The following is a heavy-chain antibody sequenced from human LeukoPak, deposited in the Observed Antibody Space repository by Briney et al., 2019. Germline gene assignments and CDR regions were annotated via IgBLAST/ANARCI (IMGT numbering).Heavy chain of an antibody. CDR3: ARDWYCSSSICYTDRNWFDP. V-gene: IGHV3-11*05. Sequence: PGGSLRLSCAASGFTFSDYYMSWLRQATGKGLEWVWYISTTSSYTDYADSVRGRFTISRDNAKNLLYLQMNSLRPEDTAVYYCARDWYCSSSICYTDRNWFDPWGQGTLVTVSS. CDR1: GFTFSDYY. J-gene: IGHJ5*02. CDR2: ISTTSSYT. D-gene: IGHD2-2*02.